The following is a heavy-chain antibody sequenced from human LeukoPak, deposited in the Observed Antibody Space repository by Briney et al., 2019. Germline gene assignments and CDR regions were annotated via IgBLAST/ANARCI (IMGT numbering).Heavy chain of an antibody. CDR1: GFTFSTYA. CDR3: AKGLKTAVGPYMGYHYYMDV. J-gene: IGHJ6*03. Sequence: GGSLRLSCAASGFTFSTYALTWVRQAPGKGLEWVSAISGSGGSTYYADSVRGWFTISRDNSKNTLSLQMISLRAEDTALYYCAKGLKTAVGPYMGYHYYMDVWGKGTTVTVSS. CDR2: ISGSGGST. D-gene: IGHD3-16*01. V-gene: IGHV3-23*01.